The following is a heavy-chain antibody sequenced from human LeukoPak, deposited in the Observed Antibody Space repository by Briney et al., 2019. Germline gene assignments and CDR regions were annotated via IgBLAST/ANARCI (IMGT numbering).Heavy chain of an antibody. CDR1: GFTFSNYG. J-gene: IGHJ4*02. V-gene: IGHV3-30*18. Sequence: PGGSQRLSCAASGFTFSNYGMHWVRQAPGKGLEWVAVISYDGSNKYYADSVKGRFTISRDNSKNTLYLQMNSLRAEDTAMYYCAKGNDYDSSGYIDYWGQGTLVTVSS. D-gene: IGHD3-22*01. CDR2: ISYDGSNK. CDR3: AKGNDYDSSGYIDY.